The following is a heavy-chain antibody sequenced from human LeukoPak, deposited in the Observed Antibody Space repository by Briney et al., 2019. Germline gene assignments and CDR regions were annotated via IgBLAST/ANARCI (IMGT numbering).Heavy chain of an antibody. CDR2: ISAYNGNT. CDR1: GYTFTSYG. D-gene: IGHD1-26*01. J-gene: IGHJ3*02. CDR3: AREDDTGRYMGDDAFDI. V-gene: IGHV1-18*04. Sequence: GASVKVSCKASGYTFTSYGITWVRQAPGQGLEWMGWISAYNGNTNYAQNLQGRVTMTTDTSTRTVYMELSSLRSEDTAVYYCAREDDTGRYMGDDAFDIWGQGTMVTVSS.